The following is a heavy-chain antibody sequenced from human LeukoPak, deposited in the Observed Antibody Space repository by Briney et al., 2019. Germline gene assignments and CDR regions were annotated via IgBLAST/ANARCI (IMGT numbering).Heavy chain of an antibody. J-gene: IGHJ4*02. D-gene: IGHD3-10*01. CDR3: ARDGSGVWFDY. CDR2: INAYNGDT. V-gene: IGHV1-18*04. Sequence: GASVKVSCKASGYTFTGYYMHWVRQAPGQGLEWMAWINAYNGDTNYAQKFQGRVTLTTDTSTSTAYMELRSLRSDDTAVYYCARDGSGVWFDYWGQGTLVTVSS. CDR1: GYTFTGYY.